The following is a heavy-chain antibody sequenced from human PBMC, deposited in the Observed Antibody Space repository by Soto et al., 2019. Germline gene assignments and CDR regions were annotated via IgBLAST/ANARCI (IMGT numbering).Heavy chain of an antibody. Sequence: QVQLVESGGGVVQPGRSLRLSCAASGFTFSSYGMHWVRQAPGKGVEWVAVIWYDGSNKYYADSVKGRFTISRDNSKNTLLLAKNSLRAEGKAVYYCSRDSDSSGYYYWGQGTLVTVAS. CDR2: IWYDGSNK. J-gene: IGHJ4*02. D-gene: IGHD3-22*01. CDR3: SRDSDSSGYYY. V-gene: IGHV3-33*01. CDR1: GFTFSSYG.